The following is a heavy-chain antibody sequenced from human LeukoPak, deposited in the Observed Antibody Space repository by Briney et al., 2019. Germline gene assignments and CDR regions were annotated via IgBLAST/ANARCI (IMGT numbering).Heavy chain of an antibody. J-gene: IGHJ6*02. Sequence: ASVKVSCKASGYTFTSYDINWVRQAPGQGLEWMGWINPNSGGTNYAQKFQGRVTMTRDTSISTAYMELSRLRSDDTAVYYCARPSLPSIAVATYYYYYGMDVWGQGTTVTVSS. CDR1: GYTFTSYD. V-gene: IGHV1-2*02. CDR3: ARPSLPSIAVATYYYYYGMDV. D-gene: IGHD6-19*01. CDR2: INPNSGGT.